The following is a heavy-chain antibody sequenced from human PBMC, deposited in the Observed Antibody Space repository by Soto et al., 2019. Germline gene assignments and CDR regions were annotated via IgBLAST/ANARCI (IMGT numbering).Heavy chain of an antibody. CDR1: GDSVSSNSAA. V-gene: IGHV6-1*01. J-gene: IGHJ6*02. Sequence: LALTCAISGDSVSSNSAAWNWIRQSPSRGLEWLGRTYYRSKWYNDYAVSVKSRITINPDTSKNQFSLQLNSVTPEDTAVYYCARGGYSGYEVYYYYGMDVWGQGXTVTVYS. D-gene: IGHD5-12*01. CDR2: TYYRSKWYN. CDR3: ARGGYSGYEVYYYYGMDV.